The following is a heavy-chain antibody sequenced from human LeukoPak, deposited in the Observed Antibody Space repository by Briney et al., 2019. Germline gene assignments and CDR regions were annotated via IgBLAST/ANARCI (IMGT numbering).Heavy chain of an antibody. D-gene: IGHD3-9*01. J-gene: IGHJ4*02. CDR3: ARGHYDILSHSLNLVDY. V-gene: IGHV3-7*04. CDR1: GFTFSSYW. CDR2: IKQDGSEK. Sequence: GGSLRLSCAGSGFTFSSYWMTWVRQAPGKGLEWVANIKQDGSEKYYVDSVKGRFTISRDNAKNSLNLQMNSLRAEDTAVYHCARGHYDILSHSLNLVDYWGQGNLVTVSS.